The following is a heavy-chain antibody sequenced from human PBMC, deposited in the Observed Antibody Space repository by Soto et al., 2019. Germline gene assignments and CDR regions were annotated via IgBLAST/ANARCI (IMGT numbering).Heavy chain of an antibody. Sequence: QVQLQESGPGLVKPSETLSLTCNVSGDSISSYYWSWIRQPPGKGLAYIAHVYNSGTTIHRPSLTSRATISVDASKNHFALKLTSVTAADTAVYYCAGGSSLCWECFHHWGQGILITVSS. CDR1: GDSISSYY. CDR2: VYNSGTT. V-gene: IGHV4-59*01. D-gene: IGHD2-2*01. CDR3: AGGSSLCWECFHH. J-gene: IGHJ1*01.